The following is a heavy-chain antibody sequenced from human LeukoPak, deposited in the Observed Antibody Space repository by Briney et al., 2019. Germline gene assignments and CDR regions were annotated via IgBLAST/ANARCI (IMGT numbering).Heavy chain of an antibody. CDR3: ARTNCTNGVCYRPHYYYGMDV. J-gene: IGHJ6*02. Sequence: SVKVSCKASGYTFTGYYMHWVRQAPGQGLEWMGWIIPILGIANYAQKFQGRVTITADKSTSTAYMELSSLRSEDTAVYYCARTNCTNGVCYRPHYYYGMDVWGQGTTVTVSS. CDR1: GYTFTGYY. D-gene: IGHD2-8*01. V-gene: IGHV1-69*10. CDR2: IIPILGIA.